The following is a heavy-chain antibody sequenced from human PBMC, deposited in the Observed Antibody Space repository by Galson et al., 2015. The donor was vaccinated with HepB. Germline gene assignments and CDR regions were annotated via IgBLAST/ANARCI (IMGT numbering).Heavy chain of an antibody. J-gene: IGHJ4*02. CDR3: ASETERYDY. Sequence: SLRLSCAASGFTFSSYAMHWVRQAPGKGLEWVAVISYDGSNKYYADSVKGRFTISRDNSKNTLYLQMNSLRAEDTAVYYCASETERYDYWGQGTLVTVSS. CDR1: GFTFSSYA. CDR2: ISYDGSNK. V-gene: IGHV3-30*04.